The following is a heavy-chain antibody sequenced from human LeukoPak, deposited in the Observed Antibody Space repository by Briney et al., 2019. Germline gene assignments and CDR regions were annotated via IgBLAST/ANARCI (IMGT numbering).Heavy chain of an antibody. J-gene: IGHJ6*03. CDR1: GYTFTGYY. CDR2: INPSGGST. D-gene: IGHD6-13*01. CDR3: ASSIAAAGDYYYYMDV. V-gene: IGHV1-46*01. Sequence: ASVKVSCKASGYTFTGYYMHWVRQAPGQGLEWMGIINPSGGSTSYAQKFQGRVTMTRDMSTSTVYMELSSLRSEDTAVYYCASSIAAAGDYYYYMDVWGKGTTVTVSS.